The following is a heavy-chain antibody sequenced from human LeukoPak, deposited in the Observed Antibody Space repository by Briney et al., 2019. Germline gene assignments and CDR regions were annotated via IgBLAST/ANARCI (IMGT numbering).Heavy chain of an antibody. V-gene: IGHV1-2*02. CDR3: ARSAYSSSWYDPSNYFDY. Sequence: ASVKVSCKASGYTFTGYYMHWVRQAPGQGLEWMGWINPNSGGTNYAQKFQGRVTMTRDTSISTAYMELSRLRSDDTAVYYCARSAYSSSWYDPSNYFDYWGQGTLVTVSS. CDR1: GYTFTGYY. D-gene: IGHD6-13*01. J-gene: IGHJ4*02. CDR2: INPNSGGT.